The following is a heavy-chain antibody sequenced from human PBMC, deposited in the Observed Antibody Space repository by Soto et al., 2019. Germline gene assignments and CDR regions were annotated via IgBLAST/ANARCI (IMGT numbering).Heavy chain of an antibody. CDR2: IYYSGST. V-gene: IGHV4-59*08. D-gene: IGHD6-13*01. Sequence: SETLSLTCTVSGGSISSYYWSWIRQPPGKGLEWIGYIYYSGSTNYNPSLKSRVTISVDTSKNQFSLKLSSVTAADTAVYYCARHGLPPYSSSWYNYWGQGTLVTVSS. CDR1: GGSISSYY. J-gene: IGHJ4*02. CDR3: ARHGLPPYSSSWYNY.